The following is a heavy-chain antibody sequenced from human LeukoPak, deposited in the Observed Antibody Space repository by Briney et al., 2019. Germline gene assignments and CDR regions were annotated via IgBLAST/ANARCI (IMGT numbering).Heavy chain of an antibody. J-gene: IGHJ4*02. CDR2: ISGSGGST. CDR3: AIARWGYDSSGYYLY. D-gene: IGHD3-22*01. CDR1: GFTFSSYA. V-gene: IGHV3-23*01. Sequence: GGSLRLSCAASGFTFSSYAMSWVRQAPGKGLEWVSAISGSGGSTYYADSVKGRFTISRDNSKNTLYLQMNSLRAEDTAVYYCAIARWGYDSSGYYLYWGQGTPVTVSS.